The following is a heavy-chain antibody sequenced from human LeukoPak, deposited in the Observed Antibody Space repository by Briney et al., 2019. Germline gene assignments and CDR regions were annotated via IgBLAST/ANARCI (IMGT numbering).Heavy chain of an antibody. CDR3: VREGIYCVNGVCYLDY. CDR2: ISWNGGNT. V-gene: IGHV3-20*04. J-gene: IGHJ4*02. Sequence: PGGSLRLSCAASGFKFDDYGMSWVRQAPGKGLEWVSGISWNGGNTGYADSVKGRFTISRDNAKNSLFLQVNSLRADDTAFYYYVREGIYCVNGVCYLDYWGQGTLVTVSS. CDR1: GFKFDDYG. D-gene: IGHD2-8*01.